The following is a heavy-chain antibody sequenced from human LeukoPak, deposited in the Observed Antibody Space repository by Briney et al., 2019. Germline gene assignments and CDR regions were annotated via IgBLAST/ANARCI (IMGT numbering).Heavy chain of an antibody. CDR2: IYHSGST. J-gene: IGHJ4*02. CDR3: ARHYDYVWGSYRFDY. CDR1: GYSISSGYY. Sequence: SETLSLTCAVSGYSISSGYYWGWIRQPPGKGLEWIGGIYHSGSTYYNPSLKSRVTISVDTSKNQFSLKLSSVTAADTAVYYCARHYDYVWGSYRFDYWGQGTLVTVSS. V-gene: IGHV4-38-2*01. D-gene: IGHD3-16*02.